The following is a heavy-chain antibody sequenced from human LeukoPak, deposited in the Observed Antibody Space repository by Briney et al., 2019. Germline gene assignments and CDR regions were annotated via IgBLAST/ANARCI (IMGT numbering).Heavy chain of an antibody. CDR2: ISYDGSNK. D-gene: IGHD3-16*01. J-gene: IGHJ4*02. V-gene: IGHV3-30*18. Sequence: PGGSLRLSCAASGFIFDDYGMSWVRQAPGKGLEWVAVISYDGSNKYYADSVKGRFTISRDNSKKTLYLQMNSLRAEDTAVYYCAKGQITRSDRFDYWGQGTLVTVSS. CDR1: GFIFDDYG. CDR3: AKGQITRSDRFDY.